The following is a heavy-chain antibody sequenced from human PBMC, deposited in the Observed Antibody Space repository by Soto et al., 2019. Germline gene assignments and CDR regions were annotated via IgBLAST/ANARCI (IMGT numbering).Heavy chain of an antibody. V-gene: IGHV4-4*07. CDR2: IHSSGST. Sequence: SETLSLTCTVSGASMNSYHWSWIRQPAGRGLEWIGHIHSSGSTNYNPSLKSRVTMSVDTSKNQFSLRLMSLTAADTAVYYCARDQGVAAAGITWFDPWGQGSLVTVSS. J-gene: IGHJ5*02. D-gene: IGHD6-13*01. CDR1: GASMNSYH. CDR3: ARDQGVAAAGITWFDP.